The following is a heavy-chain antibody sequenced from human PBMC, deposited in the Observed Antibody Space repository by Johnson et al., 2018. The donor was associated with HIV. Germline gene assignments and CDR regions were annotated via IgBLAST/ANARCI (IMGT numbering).Heavy chain of an antibody. J-gene: IGHJ3*02. CDR2: IRYDGTYT. Sequence: QVQLVESGGGVVQPGGSLRLSCAASGFTFSNYGIHWVRQAPGKVLEWVAFIRYDGTYTNYADSVKGRFTISRDNAKDSLYLQMNSLRAEDTAVYYCARWGRWELGDAFDIWGQGTMVTVSS. V-gene: IGHV3-30*02. D-gene: IGHD1-26*01. CDR3: ARWGRWELGDAFDI. CDR1: GFTFSNYG.